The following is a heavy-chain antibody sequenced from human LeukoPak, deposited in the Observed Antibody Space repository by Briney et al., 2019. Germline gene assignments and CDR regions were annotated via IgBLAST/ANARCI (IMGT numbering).Heavy chain of an antibody. V-gene: IGHV1-18*01. D-gene: IGHD3-22*01. J-gene: IGHJ4*02. CDR1: GYTFTSYG. CDR3: ARANHQYYYDSSGYYPTPTFDY. CDR2: ISAYNGNT. Sequence: AASVKVSCKASGYTFTSYGISWVRQAPGQGLEWMGWISAYNGNTNYAQKLQGRVTMTTDTSTSTAYMELRSLRSDDTAVYYCARANHQYYYDSSGYYPTPTFDYWGQGTLVTVSS.